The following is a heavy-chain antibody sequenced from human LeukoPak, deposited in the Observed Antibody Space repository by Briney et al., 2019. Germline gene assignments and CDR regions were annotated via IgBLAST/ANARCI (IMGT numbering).Heavy chain of an antibody. D-gene: IGHD3-22*01. J-gene: IGHJ4*02. CDR2: ISYDGSKK. V-gene: IGHV3-30-3*01. Sequence: PGGSLRLSCAASGFSLGDYAMHWVRQAPGKGLEWVAIISYDGSKKNHADSVKGRFTVSRDNSNSTLYLQMNSLGPDDTAVYYCAREETVIVGVKTRDYFDSWGQGTRVTVSS. CDR1: GFSLGDYA. CDR3: AREETVIVGVKTRDYFDS.